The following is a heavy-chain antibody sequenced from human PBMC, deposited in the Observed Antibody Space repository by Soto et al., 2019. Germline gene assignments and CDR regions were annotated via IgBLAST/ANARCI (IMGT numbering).Heavy chain of an antibody. V-gene: IGHV5-51*01. CDR2: IYPDESYT. D-gene: IGHD3-10*01. Sequence: PGESLKISCKGSGYSFTKYWIGWVRQMPGKGLEWMAIIYPDESYTTYSPSFQGQVTISADKSTSTAYLQWSSLKASDTAMYYCARLPWFGELISPHYFDYWGQGTLVTVSS. J-gene: IGHJ4*02. CDR1: GYSFTKYW. CDR3: ARLPWFGELISPHYFDY.